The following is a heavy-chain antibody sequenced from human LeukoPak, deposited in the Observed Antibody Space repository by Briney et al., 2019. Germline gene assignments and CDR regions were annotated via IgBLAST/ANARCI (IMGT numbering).Heavy chain of an antibody. Sequence: SETLSLTCTVSGGSISSSSYYWGWVRQPPGKGLEWIGSIYYSGSTYYNPSLKSRVTISVDTSKNQFSLKLSSVTAADTAVYYCARGQDWNDGDYYYYYYMDVWGKGTTVTVSS. CDR1: GGSISSSSYY. CDR3: ARGQDWNDGDYYYYYYMDV. D-gene: IGHD1-1*01. J-gene: IGHJ6*03. CDR2: IYYSGST. V-gene: IGHV4-39*07.